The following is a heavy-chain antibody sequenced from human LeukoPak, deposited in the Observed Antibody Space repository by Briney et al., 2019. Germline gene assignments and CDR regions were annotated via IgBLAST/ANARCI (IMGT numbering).Heavy chain of an antibody. Sequence: PGRSLRLSCAASGFTFSSYGMHWVRQAPGKGLEWVAVIWYDGGNKYYADSVKGRFTISRDSSKNTLYLQMNSLRAEDTAVYYCARDPNEIVVVYYYMDVWGKGATVTVSS. CDR3: ARDPNEIVVVYYYMDV. J-gene: IGHJ6*03. CDR1: GFTFSSYG. D-gene: IGHD2-2*01. V-gene: IGHV3-33*01. CDR2: IWYDGGNK.